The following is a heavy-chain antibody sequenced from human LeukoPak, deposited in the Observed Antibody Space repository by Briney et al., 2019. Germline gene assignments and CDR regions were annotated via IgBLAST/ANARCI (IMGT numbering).Heavy chain of an antibody. CDR1: GGSISSGGYS. V-gene: IGHV4-30-2*01. Sequence: SETLSLTCAVSGGSISSGGYSWSWIRQPPGKGPEWIGYIYHSGSTYYNPSLKSRVTISVDRSKNQFSLKLSSVTAADTAVYYCASGGYSYGFIYFDYWGQGTLVTVSS. J-gene: IGHJ4*02. D-gene: IGHD5-18*01. CDR3: ASGGYSYGFIYFDY. CDR2: IYHSGST.